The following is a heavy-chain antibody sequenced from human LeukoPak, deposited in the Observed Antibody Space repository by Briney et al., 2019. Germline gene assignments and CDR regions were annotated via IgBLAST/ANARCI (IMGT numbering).Heavy chain of an antibody. Sequence: SETLSLTCDVSGYSISSGYYWGWIRQPPGKGLEWIGSLHHSGSTDYNPSLKSRVTMSVDTSKNQFSLKLSSVTVADTAVYYCATLPYGSGSFHWGQGTLVTVSS. CDR1: GYSISSGYY. D-gene: IGHD3-10*01. J-gene: IGHJ4*02. CDR2: LHHSGST. CDR3: ATLPYGSGSFH. V-gene: IGHV4-38-2*01.